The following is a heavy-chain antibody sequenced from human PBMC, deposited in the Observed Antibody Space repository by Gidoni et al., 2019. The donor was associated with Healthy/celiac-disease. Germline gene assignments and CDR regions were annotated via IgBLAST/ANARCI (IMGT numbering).Heavy chain of an antibody. CDR2: IYPGDSDT. D-gene: IGHD3-3*01. CDR3: ARHVGYDFWSEKGAFDI. CDR1: GYSFTSDW. Sequence: EVQLVQSGAEVKKPGESLKISCKGSGYSFTSDWIGWVRQMPGKGLEWMGIIYPGDSDTRYSPSFQGQVTISADKAISTAYLQWSSLKASDTAMYYCARHVGYDFWSEKGAFDIWGQGTMVTVSS. V-gene: IGHV5-51*01. J-gene: IGHJ3*02.